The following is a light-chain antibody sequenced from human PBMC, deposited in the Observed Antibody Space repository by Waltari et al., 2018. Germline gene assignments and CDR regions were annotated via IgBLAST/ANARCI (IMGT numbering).Light chain of an antibody. CDR2: GAS. V-gene: IGKV3-20*01. Sequence: EIVLTQSPGTLSLSPGERATLSCRASQSVSSSYLAWYQQKPGQAPRLLIYGASSRATGIPDRFSGSGSGTDFTRTISRLEPEDVAVYYCQQYGSSPLTFGGGTKVEIK. CDR3: QQYGSSPLT. J-gene: IGKJ4*01. CDR1: QSVSSSY.